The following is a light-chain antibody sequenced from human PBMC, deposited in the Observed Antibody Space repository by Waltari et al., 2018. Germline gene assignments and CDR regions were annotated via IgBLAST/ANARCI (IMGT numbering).Light chain of an antibody. CDR2: DAS. CDR3: QQRSSWPYT. V-gene: IGKV3-11*01. CDR1: QSVSSY. Sequence: EIVLTQSPATLSLSPGERATPSCRASQSVSSYLAWYQQKPGQAPRLLIYDASNRATGIPARFSASGSGTDFTLTLSSLEPEDFAVYYCQQRSSWPYTFGQGTKLEIK. J-gene: IGKJ2*01.